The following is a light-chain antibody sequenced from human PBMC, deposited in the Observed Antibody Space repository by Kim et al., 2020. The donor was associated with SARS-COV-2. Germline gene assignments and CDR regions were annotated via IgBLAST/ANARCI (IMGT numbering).Light chain of an antibody. V-gene: IGLV2-11*03. J-gene: IGLJ3*02. CDR3: SSYAGYYTWV. CDR1: SSEVGGYNY. Sequence: GQSVTFSCAGTSSEVGGYNYVSWYQQHPGKAPKLLIYDVTKRPSGVPVRFSGSKSGNTASLTISGLQADDEADYYCSSYAGYYTWVFGGGTSLTVL. CDR2: DVT.